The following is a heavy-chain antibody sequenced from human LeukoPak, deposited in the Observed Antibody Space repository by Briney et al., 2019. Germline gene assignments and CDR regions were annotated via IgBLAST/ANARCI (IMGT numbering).Heavy chain of an antibody. CDR1: GYTFTGYH. CDR2: INPNSGDT. D-gene: IGHD2-2*01. CDR3: ARDYCSSTSCLFDY. J-gene: IGHJ4*02. Sequence: APVKVSCKASGYTFTGYHMHWVRQAPGQGLEWMGRINPNSGDTNYAQKFQGRVTMTRDTSISTAYMELSRLRSDDTAVYYCARDYCSSTSCLFDYWGQGTMVTVSS. V-gene: IGHV1-2*06.